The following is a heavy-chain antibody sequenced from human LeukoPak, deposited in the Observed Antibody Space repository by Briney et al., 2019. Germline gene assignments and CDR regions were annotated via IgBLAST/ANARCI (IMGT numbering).Heavy chain of an antibody. CDR3: AKRTTRPSGRWFDP. V-gene: IGHV4-34*01. D-gene: IGHD3-10*01. Sequence: SETLSLTCAVYGGSFSGYYWSWIRQPPGKGLEWIGEINHSGSTNYNPSLKSRVTISVDTSKNQFSLKLSSVTAADTAVYYCAKRTTRPSGRWFDPWGQGTLVTVSS. CDR2: INHSGST. CDR1: GGSFSGYY. J-gene: IGHJ5*02.